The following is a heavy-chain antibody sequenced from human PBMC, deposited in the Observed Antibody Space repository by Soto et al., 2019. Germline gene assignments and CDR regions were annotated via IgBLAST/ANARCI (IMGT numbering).Heavy chain of an antibody. CDR1: GGSISSSSYY. Sequence: PSETLSLTCTVSGGSISSSSYYWGWIRQPPGKGLEWIGSIYYSGSTYYNPSLKSRVTISVDTSKNQFSLKLSSVTAADTAVYYCARHRGTGSPQNYFDYWGQGNLVTVSS. V-gene: IGHV4-39*01. D-gene: IGHD3-10*01. J-gene: IGHJ4*02. CDR3: ARHRGTGSPQNYFDY. CDR2: IYYSGST.